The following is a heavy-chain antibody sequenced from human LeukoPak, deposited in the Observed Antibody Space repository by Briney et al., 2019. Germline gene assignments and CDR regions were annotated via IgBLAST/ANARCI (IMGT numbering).Heavy chain of an antibody. D-gene: IGHD3-10*01. CDR2: IYYSGST. Sequence: KPSETLSLTCTVSGGSISSSSYYWGWIRQPPGKGLEWIGSIYYSGSTYYNPSLKSRVTISVDTSKNQFSLKPSSVTAADTAVYYCARHSSYGSGSYTIRWFDPWGQGTLVTVSS. CDR1: GGSISSSSYY. J-gene: IGHJ5*02. CDR3: ARHSSYGSGSYTIRWFDP. V-gene: IGHV4-39*01.